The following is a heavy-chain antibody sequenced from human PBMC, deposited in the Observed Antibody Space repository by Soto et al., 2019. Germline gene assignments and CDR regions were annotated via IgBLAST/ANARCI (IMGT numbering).Heavy chain of an antibody. CDR3: ARVERGTATTVVDAFDI. J-gene: IGHJ3*02. V-gene: IGHV4-34*01. D-gene: IGHD1-1*01. CDR1: GGFVTSGSYY. Sequence: QVQLQQWGAGLLKPSETLSLTCAVYGGFVTSGSYYWSWIRQPPGKGLEWIGEMSHSGGTHFNPSLKIRVTISVDTSKNQFTLKMSSVTAAHTALYYCARVERGTATTVVDAFDIWGPGTMVTVSS. CDR2: MSHSGGT.